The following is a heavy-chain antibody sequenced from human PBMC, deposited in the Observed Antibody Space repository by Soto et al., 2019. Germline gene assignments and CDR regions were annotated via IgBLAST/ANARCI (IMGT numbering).Heavy chain of an antibody. V-gene: IGHV3-23*01. CDR1: GFSFVNYA. Sequence: GWSLRLSCAASGFSFVNYAMNWVRQDPGKGLEWVSGLSGSGTSTYYADSVKGRFTTSRDNSRDTLFLQMNSLTADDTAVYYCAKATTNGGWFNPFDSWGQGALVTVSS. CDR2: LSGSGTST. D-gene: IGHD6-19*01. J-gene: IGHJ4*02. CDR3: AKATTNGGWFNPFDS.